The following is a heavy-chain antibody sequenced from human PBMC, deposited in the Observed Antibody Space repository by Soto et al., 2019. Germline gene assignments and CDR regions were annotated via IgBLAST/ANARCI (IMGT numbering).Heavy chain of an antibody. J-gene: IGHJ4*02. D-gene: IGHD3-16*01. Sequence: SETLSLTCTVSGGSISSGGYYWSWIRQHPGKGLEWIGYIYYSGSTYYNPSLKSRVTISVDTSKNQFSLKLSSVTAADTAVYYCARRQEDDYVWGGNRPFDYWGQGTLVTVSS. CDR1: GGSISSGGYY. V-gene: IGHV4-31*03. CDR3: ARRQEDDYVWGGNRPFDY. CDR2: IYYSGST.